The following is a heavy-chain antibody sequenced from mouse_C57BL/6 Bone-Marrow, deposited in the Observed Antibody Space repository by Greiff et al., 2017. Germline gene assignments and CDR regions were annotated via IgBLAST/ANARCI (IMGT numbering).Heavy chain of an antibody. CDR3: AILGYFDY. CDR2: ISYDGSN. D-gene: IGHD4-1*01. J-gene: IGHJ2*01. Sequence: VQLKESGPGLVKPSQSLSLTCSVTGYSITSGYYWNWIRQFPGNKLEWMGYISYDGSNNYNPSLKNRISITRDTSKNQFFLKLNSVATEDTATYCCAILGYFDYWGQGTTLTVSS. CDR1: GYSITSGYY. V-gene: IGHV3-6*01.